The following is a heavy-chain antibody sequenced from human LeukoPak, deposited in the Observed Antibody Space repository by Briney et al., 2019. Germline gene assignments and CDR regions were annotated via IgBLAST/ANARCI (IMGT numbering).Heavy chain of an antibody. Sequence: PGGSLRLSCAASGFTVSSNYMSWVRQAPGKGLEWVSVIYSGGSTYYADSVKGRFTISRDNSKNTLYLQMDSLRAEDTAVYYCAKAGDLYGSGSYYFDYWGQGTLVTVSS. CDR3: AKAGDLYGSGSYYFDY. CDR2: IYSGGST. D-gene: IGHD3-10*01. CDR1: GFTVSSNY. J-gene: IGHJ4*02. V-gene: IGHV3-66*02.